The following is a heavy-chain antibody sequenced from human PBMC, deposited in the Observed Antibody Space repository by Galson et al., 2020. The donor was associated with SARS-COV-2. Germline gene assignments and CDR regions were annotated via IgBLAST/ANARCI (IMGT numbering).Heavy chain of an antibody. Sequence: SETLSLTCTVTGGSITSGNSYWSWIRQPPGKGLEWIGHFYTGGSTSYNPSLKSRGTISVDKSKNQFSLKLSSVTAADTAVYYCTRDLESSGWYGYWGQGTLVTGSS. D-gene: IGHD6-19*01. CDR1: GGSITSGNSY. V-gene: IGHV4-61*09. CDR2: FYTGGST. J-gene: IGHJ4*02. CDR3: TRDLESSGWYGY.